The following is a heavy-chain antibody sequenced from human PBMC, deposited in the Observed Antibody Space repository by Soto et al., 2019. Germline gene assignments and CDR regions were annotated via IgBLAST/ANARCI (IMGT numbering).Heavy chain of an antibody. V-gene: IGHV4-30-4*01. D-gene: IGHD3-10*01. Sequence: PSETLSLTCTVSGGSISSGDYYWSWIRQPPGKGLEWIGYIYYSGSTYYNPSLKSRVTISVDTSKNQFSLKLSSVTAADTAVYYCARAPIGSYGSHYWVQRTLDTVSS. J-gene: IGHJ4*02. CDR1: GGSISSGDYY. CDR2: IYYSGST. CDR3: ARAPIGSYGSHY.